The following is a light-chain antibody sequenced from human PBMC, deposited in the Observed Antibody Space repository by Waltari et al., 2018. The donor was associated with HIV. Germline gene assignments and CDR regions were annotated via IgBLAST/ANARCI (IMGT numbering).Light chain of an antibody. V-gene: IGKV3D-15*01. Sequence: EIVMTQSPATLSVSPGERATLSCRASQSVSGKLAWYQQKPGQAPRLLIYGASTRSTGIPGRFSGSESGTEFILTISSLQSEDCAVYYCQQYYKWPLTFGQGTRLEIK. CDR3: QQYYKWPLT. J-gene: IGKJ5*01. CDR1: QSVSGK. CDR2: GAS.